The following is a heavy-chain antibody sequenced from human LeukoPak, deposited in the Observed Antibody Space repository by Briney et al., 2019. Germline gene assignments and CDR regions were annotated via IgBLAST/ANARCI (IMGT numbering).Heavy chain of an antibody. J-gene: IGHJ6*02. Sequence: GGSLRLSCAASGFTFSSYGMHWVRQAPGKGLEWVAVIPYDGSNKYYADSVKGRFTISRDNSKNTLYLQMNSLRAEDTAVYYCAKTDLRWYYYYGMDVWGQGTTVTVSS. CDR1: GFTFSSYG. D-gene: IGHD4-23*01. V-gene: IGHV3-30*18. CDR3: AKTDLRWYYYYGMDV. CDR2: IPYDGSNK.